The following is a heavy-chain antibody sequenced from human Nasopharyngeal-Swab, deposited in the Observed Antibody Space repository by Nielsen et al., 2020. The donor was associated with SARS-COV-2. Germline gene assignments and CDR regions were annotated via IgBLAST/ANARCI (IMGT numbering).Heavy chain of an antibody. CDR3: ARGATGFDF. CDR1: GYTFTGNH. J-gene: IGHJ3*01. Sequence: ASVKVSCKASGYTFTGNHIHWARQAPGQGLEWMGWIGANSGDTNYAQKFQGRVTMTRDTSISTAYMELSSLNSDDTAVYYCARGATGFDFWGQGTMVTVSS. CDR2: IGANSGDT. D-gene: IGHD1-26*01. V-gene: IGHV1-2*02.